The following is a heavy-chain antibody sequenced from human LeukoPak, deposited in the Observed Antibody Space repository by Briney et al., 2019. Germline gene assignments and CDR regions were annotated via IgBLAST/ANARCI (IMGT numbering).Heavy chain of an antibody. V-gene: IGHV1-2*02. CDR1: GYTFTGYY. CDR3: VSAYSSHSYYFDY. Sequence: GASVKVSCKASGYTFTGYYMHWVRQAPGQGLEWMGCIKPNSGGTNYAQKFQGRVTMTRDTSISTAYMELSRLRSDDTAVYYCVSAYSSHSYYFDYWGQGTLVTVSS. CDR2: IKPNSGGT. J-gene: IGHJ4*02. D-gene: IGHD6-19*01.